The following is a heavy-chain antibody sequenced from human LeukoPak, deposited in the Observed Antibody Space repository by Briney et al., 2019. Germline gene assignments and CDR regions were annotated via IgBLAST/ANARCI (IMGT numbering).Heavy chain of an antibody. CDR3: ERDYYDSSGYYSGGFDY. V-gene: IGHV4-4*07. Sequence: SETLSLTCTVSGGSLSSYYWSWLGQPAGKGLEGIGRIYTSGSTSYTPSLKSRVTMSVNTSKNQFSLKLSSVTAADAAVYDCERDYYDSSGYYSGGFDYWGQGTLVTVSS. D-gene: IGHD3-22*01. J-gene: IGHJ4*02. CDR1: GGSLSSYY. CDR2: IYTSGST.